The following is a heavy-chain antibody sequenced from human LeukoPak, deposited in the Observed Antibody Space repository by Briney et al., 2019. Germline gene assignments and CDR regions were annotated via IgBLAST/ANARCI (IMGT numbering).Heavy chain of an antibody. D-gene: IGHD2-2*02. CDR1: GGSISSSSYY. CDR3: ARDCSSTSCYMDDAFDI. CDR2: IYYSGST. J-gene: IGHJ3*02. Sequence: SETLSLTCTVSGGSISSSSYYWGWIRQPPGKGLEWIGSIYYSGSTYYNPSLKSRVTISVDTSKNQFSLKLSSVTAADTAVYYCARDCSSTSCYMDDAFDIWGQGTMVTVSS. V-gene: IGHV4-39*07.